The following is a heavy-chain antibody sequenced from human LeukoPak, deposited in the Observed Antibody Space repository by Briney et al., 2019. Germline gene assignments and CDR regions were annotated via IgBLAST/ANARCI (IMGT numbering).Heavy chain of an antibody. V-gene: IGHV1-69*05. D-gene: IGHD2-21*01. J-gene: IGHJ6*03. CDR1: GGTFSSYA. Sequence: SVKVSCKASGGTFSSYAISWVRQAPGQGLEWVGGIIPIFGTANYAQKFQGRVTITRNTSISTAYMELSSLRSEDTAVYYCARAPGGGEYYMDVWGKGTTVTVSS. CDR2: IIPIFGTA. CDR3: ARAPGGGEYYMDV.